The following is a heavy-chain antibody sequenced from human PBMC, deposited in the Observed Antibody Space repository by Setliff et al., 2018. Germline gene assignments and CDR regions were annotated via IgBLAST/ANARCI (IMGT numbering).Heavy chain of an antibody. J-gene: IGHJ6*03. D-gene: IGHD3-3*01. CDR3: ARMSGFLYMDV. V-gene: IGHV4-4*02. CDR1: GGSISSPNW. Sequence: LSLTCAVSGGSISSPNWWNWVRQPPGKGLEWIGEIYHSGTTNYNPSLKSRVTMSVDTSKNQFSLKLSSVTAADTAVYYCARMSGFLYMDVWGKGTTVTVSS. CDR2: IYHSGTT.